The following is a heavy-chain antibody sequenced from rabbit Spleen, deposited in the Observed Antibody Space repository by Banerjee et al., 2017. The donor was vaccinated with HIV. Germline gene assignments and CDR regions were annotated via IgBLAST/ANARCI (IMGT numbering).Heavy chain of an antibody. J-gene: IGHJ4*01. CDR1: GFDFSKYG. V-gene: IGHV1S47*01. CDR3: VRGASSSGYYSL. Sequence: QEQLVESGGGLIQPGGSLKLSCKASGFDFSKYGMSWVRQAPGKGLEWIGYIDLVFGTTSYATWANGRFTISSHNAQNTLYLQLNSLTVADTATYFCVRGASSSGYYSLWGPGTLVTVS. CDR2: IDLVFGTT. D-gene: IGHD1-1*01.